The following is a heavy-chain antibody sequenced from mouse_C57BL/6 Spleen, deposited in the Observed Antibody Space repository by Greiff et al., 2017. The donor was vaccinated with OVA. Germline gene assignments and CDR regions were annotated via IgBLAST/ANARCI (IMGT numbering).Heavy chain of an antibody. Sequence: DVQLQESGAELVKPGASVKLSCTASGFNINDYYMHWVKQRTEQGLEWIGRIDPEDGDTNYAPKFQGKAIITADTSSNTAYLQLSSLTSEDTAVYCCATARLRRYFDYWGQGTTLTVSS. D-gene: IGHD2-4*01. V-gene: IGHV14-2*01. CDR1: GFNINDYY. CDR2: IDPEDGDT. CDR3: ATARLRRYFDY. J-gene: IGHJ2*01.